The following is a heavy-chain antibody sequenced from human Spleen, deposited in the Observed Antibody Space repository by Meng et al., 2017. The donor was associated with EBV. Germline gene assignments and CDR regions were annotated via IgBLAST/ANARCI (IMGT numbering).Heavy chain of an antibody. CDR2: IHYGGST. CDR1: GGSFSGYY. V-gene: IGHV4-34*01. CDR3: ARDTEAPGTWFDY. Sequence: QVKLTQGGAGLLKPSETLSLTCGIHGGSFSGYYWSWLRQPPGKGLEWIGEIHYGGSTKYNPSLESRATISGDTSKNQFSLILTSVTAADTAVYYCARDTEAPGTWFDYWGQGALVTVSS. D-gene: IGHD6-13*01. J-gene: IGHJ4*02.